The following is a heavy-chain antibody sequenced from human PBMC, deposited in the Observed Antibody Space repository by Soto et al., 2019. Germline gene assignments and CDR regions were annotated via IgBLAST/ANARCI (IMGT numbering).Heavy chain of an antibody. J-gene: IGHJ6*02. Sequence: PVGSLRLSCAASGFPLSTYGMTWFRQAPWKGLEWVSAITGTGGNTYYVDSVKGRFTSSRDNSKNMLYLQVNSLRVEDTAVYYCARIRGYWYGLDAWGQGTTVTVSS. V-gene: IGHV3-23*01. CDR3: ARIRGYWYGLDA. CDR1: GFPLSTYG. CDR2: ITGTGGNT.